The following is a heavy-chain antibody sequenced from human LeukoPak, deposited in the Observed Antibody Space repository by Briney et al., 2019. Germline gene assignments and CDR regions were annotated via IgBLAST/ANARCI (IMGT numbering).Heavy chain of an antibody. CDR3: AGGGASGSYLHWFDP. V-gene: IGHV4-59*01. CDR2: IHYSGST. J-gene: IGHJ5*02. D-gene: IGHD3-10*01. CDR1: GGSISNYY. Sequence: PSETLSLTCTVSGGSISNYYCNWIRQPPRKGLEWIGYIHYSGSTNYNPSLRSRVTISVDTSKNQFSLKLSSVTAADTAVYYCAGGGASGSYLHWFDPWGQGTLVTVSS.